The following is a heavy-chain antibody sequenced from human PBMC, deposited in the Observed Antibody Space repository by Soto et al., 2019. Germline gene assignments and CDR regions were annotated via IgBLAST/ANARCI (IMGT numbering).Heavy chain of an antibody. CDR3: AREDRDRETGLVPAAIDGMDV. CDR1: GGTFRRYS. Sequence: QVQLVQSGAEVKKPGSSVKVSCKASGGTFRRYSITWVRQAPGHGLEWIGRIIPIFGIASYAKKFQGRVTITADESTSTAYMELSSLRSDDTAVYYCAREDRDRETGLVPAAIDGMDVWGQGTTVTVSS. J-gene: IGHJ6*02. D-gene: IGHD2-2*01. CDR2: IIPIFGIA. V-gene: IGHV1-69*08.